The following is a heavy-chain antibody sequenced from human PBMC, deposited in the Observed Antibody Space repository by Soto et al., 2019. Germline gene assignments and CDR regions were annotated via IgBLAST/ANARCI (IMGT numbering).Heavy chain of an antibody. Sequence: SVQVSCKASGYPFTSYYMHWVRQAPGQGLEWMGIINPSGGSTSYAQKFQGRGTMTRDTSTSTVYMELSSMRSEDTAVYYCARDRVECIGGSCYPGNVHHGVQGTRVTVS. J-gene: IGHJ1*01. CDR1: GYPFTSYY. V-gene: IGHV1-46*01. D-gene: IGHD2-15*01. CDR2: INPSGGST. CDR3: ARDRVECIGGSCYPGNVHH.